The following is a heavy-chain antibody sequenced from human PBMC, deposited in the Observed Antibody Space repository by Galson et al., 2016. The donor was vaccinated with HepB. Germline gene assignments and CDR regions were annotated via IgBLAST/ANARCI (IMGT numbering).Heavy chain of an antibody. J-gene: IGHJ4*02. CDR2: ISNSYSYI. D-gene: IGHD6-13*01. V-gene: IGHV3-21*01. CDR3: ARLGPIAAADY. CDR1: GFTINTYS. Sequence: SGAEVTKPGESLRLSCAASGFTINTYSMKWVRQAPGKGLEWVSSISNSYSYIYYADSVKGRFTISRDNAKNSLYLQMNSLRAEDTAVYYCARLGPIAAADYWGQGTLVTVSS.